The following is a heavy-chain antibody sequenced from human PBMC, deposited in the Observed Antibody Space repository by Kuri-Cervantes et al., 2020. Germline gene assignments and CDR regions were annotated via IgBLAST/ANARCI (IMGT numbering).Heavy chain of an antibody. Sequence: GGSMRLSGAASGFTFSSYWMSWVRQDPGKGLEWVAFIRYDGSNKYYADSVKGQFTISRDNSKNTLYLQMNSLRAEDTAVYYCATPGGLSLPYYFDYWGQGTLVTVSS. V-gene: IGHV3-30*02. CDR2: IRYDGSNK. D-gene: IGHD3-16*02. J-gene: IGHJ4*02. CDR3: ATPGGLSLPYYFDY. CDR1: GFTFSSYW.